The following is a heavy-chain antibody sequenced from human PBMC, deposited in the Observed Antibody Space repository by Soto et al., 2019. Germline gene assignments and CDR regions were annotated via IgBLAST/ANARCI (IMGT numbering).Heavy chain of an antibody. V-gene: IGHV4-59*01. D-gene: IGHD5-12*01. CDR2: VENSGST. CDR3: ARGQWLRPKSSWGQTNTLFDW. J-gene: IGHJ4*02. CDR1: GGSISSFY. Sequence: SETLSLTCTVSGGSISSFYWGWIRQPPGKGLEWIGCVENSGSTNYDPSLKSRVTISVDTSKNQFSLRLTSVTAADTAVYYCARGQWLRPKSSWGQTNTLFDWWGQGTLVTVSS.